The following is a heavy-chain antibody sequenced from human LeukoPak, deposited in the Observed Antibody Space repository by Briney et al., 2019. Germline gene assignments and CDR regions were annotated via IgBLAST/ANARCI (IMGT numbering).Heavy chain of an antibody. Sequence: SETLSLTCAVSGGSISSGGYSWWWIRQPPGKGLEWIGYIYYSGSTNYNPSLKSRVTISVDTSKNQFSLKLSSVTAADTAVYYCARAAPVAGNDYWGQGTLVTVSS. D-gene: IGHD6-19*01. CDR3: ARAAPVAGNDY. V-gene: IGHV4-61*08. J-gene: IGHJ4*02. CDR2: IYYSGST. CDR1: GGSISSGGYS.